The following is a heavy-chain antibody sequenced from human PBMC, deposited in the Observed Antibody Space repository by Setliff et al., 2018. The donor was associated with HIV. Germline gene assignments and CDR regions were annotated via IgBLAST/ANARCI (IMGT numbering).Heavy chain of an antibody. CDR3: ARGQATSSRSSLVY. J-gene: IGHJ4*02. V-gene: IGHV4-38-2*02. D-gene: IGHD6-6*01. Sequence: SETLSLTCTVSGYSISSGYYWGWIRQPPGKGLEWIGRIHTSESTNYNPSLKSRVTISVDTSKKQFSLNLSSVTAADTAVYYCARGQATSSRSSLVYWGQGILVTVSS. CDR2: IHTSEST. CDR1: GYSISSGYY.